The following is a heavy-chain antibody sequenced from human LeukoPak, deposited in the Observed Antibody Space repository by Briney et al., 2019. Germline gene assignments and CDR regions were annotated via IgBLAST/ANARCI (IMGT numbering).Heavy chain of an antibody. CDR3: ARESVTAVAGFNY. V-gene: IGHV1-3*01. D-gene: IGHD6-19*01. CDR2: INAGNGNT. Sequence: ASVKVSCKASGYTFTSYAMHWVRQAPGQRLEWMGWINAGNGNTKYSQEFQGRVTITRDTSASTAYMELSSLRSEDTAVYYCARESVTAVAGFNYWGQGTLVTVSS. J-gene: IGHJ4*02. CDR1: GYTFTSYA.